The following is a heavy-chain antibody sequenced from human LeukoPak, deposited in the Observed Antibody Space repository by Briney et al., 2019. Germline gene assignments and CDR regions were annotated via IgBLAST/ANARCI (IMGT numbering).Heavy chain of an antibody. CDR2: IYYSGST. D-gene: IGHD5-18*01. CDR1: GGSISSSSYY. J-gene: IGHJ4*02. Sequence: SETLSLTCTVSGGSISSSSYYWGWIRQPPGKGLEWIGSIYYSGSTYYNPSLKSRVTISVDTSKNQFSLKLSSVTAADTAVYYCASNGYSYALDYWGQGTLVTVSS. CDR3: ASNGYSYALDY. V-gene: IGHV4-39*07.